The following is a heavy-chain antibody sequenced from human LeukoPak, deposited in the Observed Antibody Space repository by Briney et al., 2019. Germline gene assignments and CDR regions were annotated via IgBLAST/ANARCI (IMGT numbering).Heavy chain of an antibody. J-gene: IGHJ4*02. CDR3: ARVPYSGSRYFDY. V-gene: IGHV4-31*02. D-gene: IGHD1-26*01. CDR2: IYYSGST. CDR1: GFTFSSYA. Sequence: LRLSCAASGFTFSSYAMSWVRQHPGKGLEWIGYIYYSGSTYYNPSLKSRVTISVDTSKNQFSLKLSSVTAADTAVYYCARVPYSGSRYFDYWGQGTLVTVSS.